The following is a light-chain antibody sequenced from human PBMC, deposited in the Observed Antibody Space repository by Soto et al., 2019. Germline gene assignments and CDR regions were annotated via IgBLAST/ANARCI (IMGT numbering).Light chain of an antibody. Sequence: IVFTQSPATLSLTPGERAILSCRASQSVSTFLAWFQQKPGQPPRLLIYNASNRTTGIPARFSGSGSGTDFTLTISSLEPEDFAVYYCQQRGDWTPITFGQGTRLEIK. CDR2: NAS. J-gene: IGKJ5*01. CDR1: QSVSTF. CDR3: QQRGDWTPIT. V-gene: IGKV3-11*01.